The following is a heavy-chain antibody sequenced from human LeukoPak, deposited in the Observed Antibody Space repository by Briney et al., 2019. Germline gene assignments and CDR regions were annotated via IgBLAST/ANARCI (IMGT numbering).Heavy chain of an antibody. CDR2: INPNSGGA. D-gene: IGHD7-27*01. V-gene: IGHV1-2*02. CDR1: GYSFIGYY. CDR3: AKSTNWGSISDGFDI. Sequence: ASVTVSCKASGYSFIGYYIHWVRQAPGQGLEWMGWINPNSGGANYAQKFQGRVTMTRDTSISTVYMELTRLRSDDTAMYYCAKSTNWGSISDGFDIWGQGTMVTVAS. J-gene: IGHJ3*02.